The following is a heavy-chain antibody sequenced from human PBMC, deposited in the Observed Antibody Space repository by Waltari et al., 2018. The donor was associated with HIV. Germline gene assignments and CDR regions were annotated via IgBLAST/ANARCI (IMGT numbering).Heavy chain of an antibody. D-gene: IGHD6-19*01. J-gene: IGHJ5*02. CDR2: IYYSGRT. CDR3: VRGRQYISSSYFDP. CDR1: HGSIRSYY. V-gene: IGHV4-59*01. Sequence: QVQLQESGPGLVKPSETLSLICTVSHGSIRSYYWSWIRQPPGKGQERIGLIYYSGRTSYSAPLKSRVTISVDTSKNQFSLRLTSVTAADTAVYYCVRGRQYISSSYFDPWGQGTLVTVSS.